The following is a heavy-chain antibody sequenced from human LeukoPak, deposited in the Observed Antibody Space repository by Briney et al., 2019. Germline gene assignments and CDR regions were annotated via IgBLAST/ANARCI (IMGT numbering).Heavy chain of an antibody. D-gene: IGHD7-27*01. CDR2: IYHSGNT. CDR3: AREASGEGYFQH. V-gene: IGHV4-59*01. CDR1: GGSISSSY. J-gene: IGHJ1*01. Sequence: SETLSLTCTVSGGSISSSYWSWIRQPPGKGLEWIGYIYHSGNTNYNPSLESRVTISIDTSKNQFSLKLSSVTAADTAVYYCAREASGEGYFQHWGQGTLVTVSS.